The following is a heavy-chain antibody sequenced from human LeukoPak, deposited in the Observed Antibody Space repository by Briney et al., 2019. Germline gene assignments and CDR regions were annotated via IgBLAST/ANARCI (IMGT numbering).Heavy chain of an antibody. Sequence: PGRSLRLSCTASGFTFGDHAMSWVRQAPGKGLEWVGFIRSKAYGGTTEYAASVKGRFIISRDDSKSIAYLQMNSLKTGDTAVYYCTRGPIQVWLYYGMDVWGQGTTVTVSS. D-gene: IGHD5-18*01. V-gene: IGHV3-49*04. CDR3: TRGPIQVWLYYGMDV. CDR1: GFTFGDHA. J-gene: IGHJ6*02. CDR2: IRSKAYGGTT.